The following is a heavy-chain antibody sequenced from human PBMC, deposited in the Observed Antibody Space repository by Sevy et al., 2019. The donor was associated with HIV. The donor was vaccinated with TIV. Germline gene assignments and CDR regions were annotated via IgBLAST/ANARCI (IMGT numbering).Heavy chain of an antibody. CDR3: ARRNYFDI. V-gene: IGHV4-59*08. D-gene: IGHD3-10*01. Sequence: SETLSLTCTASGGSINSDHWNWIRQPPGKGLEWIGYVYYTGGTNYNPSLKNRVTISVDRTKNQFSLKLTSVTAADTAVYYCARRNYFDIWGQGTMVTVSS. J-gene: IGHJ3*02. CDR1: GGSINSDH. CDR2: VYYTGGT.